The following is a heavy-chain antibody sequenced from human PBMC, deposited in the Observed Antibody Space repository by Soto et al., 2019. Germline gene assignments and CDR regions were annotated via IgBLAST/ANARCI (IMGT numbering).Heavy chain of an antibody. D-gene: IGHD4-17*01. CDR1: GGSISSYY. V-gene: IGHV4-59*08. CDR2: IYYSGST. Sequence: SETLSLTCTVSGGSISSYYWSWIRQPPGKGLEWIGYIYYSGSTNYNPSLKSRVTISVDTSKNQFSLKLSSVTAADTAVYYCARREYGAAFDYWGQGTLVTVS. J-gene: IGHJ4*02. CDR3: ARREYGAAFDY.